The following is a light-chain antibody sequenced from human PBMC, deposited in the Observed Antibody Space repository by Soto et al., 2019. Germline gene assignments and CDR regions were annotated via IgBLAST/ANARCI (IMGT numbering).Light chain of an antibody. Sequence: DIQMTQSPSSLSASVGDRVTITCRASQSIYSHLNWYQQKPGKAPNLLIYSASTLQSGVPSRFGGSGSGTDFTLTISSLQPEDFATYYCQQTSSTPRTFGQGTKVEIK. CDR2: SAS. V-gene: IGKV1-39*01. J-gene: IGKJ1*01. CDR3: QQTSSTPRT. CDR1: QSIYSH.